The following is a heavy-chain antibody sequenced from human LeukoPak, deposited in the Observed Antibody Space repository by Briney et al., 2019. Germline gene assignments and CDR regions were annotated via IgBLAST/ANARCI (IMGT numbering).Heavy chain of an antibody. V-gene: IGHV4-39*01. D-gene: IGHD2-21*02. J-gene: IGHJ4*02. Sequence: SETLSLTCTVSGDSLSSGLYYWGWIRQPPGKGLTWIGSVYYSGSTLFSASFENRVAMPVDRSKNQFSLKLNSVTAADTATYYCARLYQVTTCARFEYWGQGILVTVAS. CDR1: GDSLSSGLYY. CDR3: ARLYQVTTCARFEY. CDR2: VYYSGST.